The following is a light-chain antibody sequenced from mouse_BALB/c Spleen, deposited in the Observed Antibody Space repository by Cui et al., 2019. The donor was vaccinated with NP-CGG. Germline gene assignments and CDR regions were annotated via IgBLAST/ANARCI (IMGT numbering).Light chain of an antibody. Sequence: QAVLTQESALTTSPGETVTLTCRSSTGAVTTSNYANWAQEKPDHLFTGLIGGTNNRVPGVPARFSGSLIGDKAALTITGAQTEDEAIYFCALWYSNHWVFGGGTKLTVL. J-gene: IGLJ1*01. CDR3: ALWYSNHWV. CDR1: TGAVTTSNY. CDR2: GTN. V-gene: IGLV1*01.